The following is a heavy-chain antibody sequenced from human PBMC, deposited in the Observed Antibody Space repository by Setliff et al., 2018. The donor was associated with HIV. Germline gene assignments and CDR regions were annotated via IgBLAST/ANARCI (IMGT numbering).Heavy chain of an antibody. V-gene: IGHV1-3*01. CDR2: INAGNGNT. Sequence: ASVKVSCKASGYTFTSYAMHWVRQAPGQRLEWMGWINAGNGNTKYSQKFQGRVTITADESTSTAYMELSSLRSEDTAVYYCARDLRGGYSYGYYYYGMDVWGQGTTVTVSS. D-gene: IGHD5-18*01. J-gene: IGHJ6*02. CDR3: ARDLRGGYSYGYYYYGMDV. CDR1: GYTFTSYA.